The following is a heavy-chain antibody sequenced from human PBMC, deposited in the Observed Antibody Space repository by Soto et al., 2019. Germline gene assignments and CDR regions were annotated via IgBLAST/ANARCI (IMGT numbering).Heavy chain of an antibody. D-gene: IGHD4-17*01. CDR3: ARGGNDYGDYSVWFDP. V-gene: IGHV1-69*02. J-gene: IGHJ5*02. Sequence: QVQLVQSGAEVKKPGSSVKVSCKASGGTFSSYTISWVRQAPGQGLEWMGRIIPILGIANYAQKFQGRVTITADKSTSTAYMELSSLRSEYTAVYYCARGGNDYGDYSVWFDPWGQGTLVTVSS. CDR2: IIPILGIA. CDR1: GGTFSSYT.